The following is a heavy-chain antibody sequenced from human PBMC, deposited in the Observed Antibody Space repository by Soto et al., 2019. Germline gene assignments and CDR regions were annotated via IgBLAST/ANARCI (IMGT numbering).Heavy chain of an antibody. V-gene: IGHV4-34*01. J-gene: IGHJ5*02. D-gene: IGHD4-17*01. Sequence: SETLSLTCAVSSGSFSGYYWSRVRQPPGKGLEWIAEINHSGSTNYNPSLKSRVTRSVDTSKNQFSLKVRSVTAADTAVYYCARETYGDYVGYFDPWGQG. CDR1: SGSFSGYY. CDR2: INHSGST. CDR3: ARETYGDYVGYFDP.